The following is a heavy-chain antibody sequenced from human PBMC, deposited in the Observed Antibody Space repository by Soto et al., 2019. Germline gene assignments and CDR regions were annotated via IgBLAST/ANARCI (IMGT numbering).Heavy chain of an antibody. CDR3: ARAGTTHIRPADVRYFDWFDY. Sequence: QVQLQQWGAGLLKPSETLSLTCAVYGGSFSGYYWSWIRQPPGKGLEWIGEINHSGSTNYNPSHKSRVTNSVVTFNNQFSQNLSAVNASATAVYYCARAGTTHIRPADVRYFDWFDYWGQGTLVTVSS. CDR2: INHSGST. D-gene: IGHD3-9*01. CDR1: GGSFSGYY. J-gene: IGHJ5*01. V-gene: IGHV4-34*01.